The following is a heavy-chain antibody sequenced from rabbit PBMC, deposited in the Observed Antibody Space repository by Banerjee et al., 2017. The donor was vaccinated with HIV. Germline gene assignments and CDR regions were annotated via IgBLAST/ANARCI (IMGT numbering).Heavy chain of an antibody. D-gene: IGHD1-1*01. Sequence: QEQLEESGGDLVKPEGSLTLTCTASGFSFSNKYVMCWVRQAPGKGLEWIACINTSSGNPVYATWAQGQFTISRDNAQNTVSLQLNSLAAADTATYFCLRRWRSTDLWGPGTLVTVS. V-gene: IGHV1S45*01. CDR2: INTSSGNP. J-gene: IGHJ4*01. CDR1: GFSFSNKYV. CDR3: LRRWRSTDL.